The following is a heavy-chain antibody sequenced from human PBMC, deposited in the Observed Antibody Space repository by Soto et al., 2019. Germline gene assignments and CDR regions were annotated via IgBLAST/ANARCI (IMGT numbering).Heavy chain of an antibody. Sequence: SQTLSLTCTVSGGSISRCYWSWIRQPPGKGLEWIGYIYYSGSTNYNPSLKSRVTISVDTSKNQFSLKLSSVTAADTAVYYCALIEPGAYSNFDYWAQGTLVAVSS. CDR3: ALIEPGAYSNFDY. CDR2: IYYSGST. J-gene: IGHJ4*02. CDR1: GGSISRCY. V-gene: IGHV4-59*01. D-gene: IGHD2-21*01.